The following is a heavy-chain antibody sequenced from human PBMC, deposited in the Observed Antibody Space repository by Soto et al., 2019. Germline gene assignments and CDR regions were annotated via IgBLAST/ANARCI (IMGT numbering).Heavy chain of an antibody. CDR2: ISAYNGNT. D-gene: IGHD7-27*01. J-gene: IGHJ2*01. Sequence: QVQLVQSGAEVKKPGASVKVSCKASGYTFTSYGISWVRQAPGQGLEWMGWISAYNGNTNYAQKLQGRVTMTTDTXTXXADMALRSLRSDDTAVYYCAREGEAGDLPERYFDLWGRGTLVTVSS. CDR1: GYTFTSYG. CDR3: AREGEAGDLPERYFDL. V-gene: IGHV1-18*01.